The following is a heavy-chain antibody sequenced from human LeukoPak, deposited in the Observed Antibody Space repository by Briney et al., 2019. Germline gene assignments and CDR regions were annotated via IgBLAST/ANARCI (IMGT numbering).Heavy chain of an antibody. CDR2: IIPIFGTA. CDR1: GGTFSSYA. J-gene: IGHJ4*02. CDR3: ARRDSSGWYYFDY. V-gene: IGHV1-69*13. D-gene: IGHD6-19*01. Sequence: GVSVKVSCKAPGGTFSSYAISWVRQAPGQGLEWMGGIIPIFGTANYAQKFQGRVTITADESTSTAYMELSSLRSEDTAVYYCARRDSSGWYYFDYWGQGTLVTVSS.